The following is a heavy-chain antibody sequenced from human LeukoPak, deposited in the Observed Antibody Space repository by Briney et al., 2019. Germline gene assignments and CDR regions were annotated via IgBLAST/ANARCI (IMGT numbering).Heavy chain of an antibody. J-gene: IGHJ5*02. V-gene: IGHV3-30-3*01. Sequence: GGSLRLSCAASGFTFSSYAMHWVRQAPGKGLEWVAVISYDGSNKYYADSVKGRFTISRDNSKNTLYLQMNSLRAEDTALYYCAKDSSSWYGWFDPWGQGTLVTVSS. CDR3: AKDSSSWYGWFDP. D-gene: IGHD6-13*01. CDR1: GFTFSSYA. CDR2: ISYDGSNK.